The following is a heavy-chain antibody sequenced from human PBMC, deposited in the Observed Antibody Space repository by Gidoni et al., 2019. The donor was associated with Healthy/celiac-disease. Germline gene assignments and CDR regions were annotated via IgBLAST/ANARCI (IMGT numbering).Heavy chain of an antibody. CDR1: GFTFSSYA. Sequence: QVQLVESGGGVVQPGRSLRLSCAASGFTFSSYAMHWVRQAPGKGLEWVAVISYDGSNKYYADSVKGRFTISRDNSKNTLYLQMNSLRAEDTAVYYCAREQFIEYSSSGGFDYWGQGTLVTVSS. J-gene: IGHJ4*02. D-gene: IGHD6-6*01. V-gene: IGHV3-30*01. CDR3: AREQFIEYSSSGGFDY. CDR2: ISYDGSNK.